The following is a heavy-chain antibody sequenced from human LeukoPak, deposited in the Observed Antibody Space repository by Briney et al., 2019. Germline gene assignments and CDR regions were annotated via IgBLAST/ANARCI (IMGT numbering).Heavy chain of an antibody. Sequence: GGSLRLSCAASGFTVSSNYMSWVRQAPGKGLEWVSVIYSGGSTYYADSVKGRFTISRHSSKNTLYLQMNSLRAEDTAVYYCARAYDSSGYYSYYYGMDVWGQGTTVTVSS. CDR1: GFTVSSNY. CDR2: IYSGGST. V-gene: IGHV3-53*04. CDR3: ARAYDSSGYYSYYYGMDV. J-gene: IGHJ6*02. D-gene: IGHD3-22*01.